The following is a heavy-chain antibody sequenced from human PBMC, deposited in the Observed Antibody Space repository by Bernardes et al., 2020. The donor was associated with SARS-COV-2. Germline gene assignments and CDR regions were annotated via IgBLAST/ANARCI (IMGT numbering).Heavy chain of an antibody. D-gene: IGHD3-16*01. CDR2: INAGNGNT. CDR1: GYTFTSYA. J-gene: IGHJ4*02. Sequence: ASVKVSCMASGYTFTSYAMHWVRQAPGQRLEWMGWINAGNGNTKYSQKFQGRVTITRDTSASTAYMELSSLRSEDTAVYYCARDLLGGGATFDYWGQGTLVTVSS. CDR3: ARDLLGGGATFDY. V-gene: IGHV1-3*01.